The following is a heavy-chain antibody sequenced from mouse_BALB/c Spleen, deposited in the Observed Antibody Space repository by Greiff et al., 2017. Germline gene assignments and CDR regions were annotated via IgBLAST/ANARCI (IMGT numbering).Heavy chain of an antibody. J-gene: IGHJ4*01. D-gene: IGHD1-2*01. CDR3: ARDRDYGYYAMDY. V-gene: IGHV7-3*02. CDR1: GFTFTDYY. CDR2: IRNKANGYTT. Sequence: EVQGVESGGGLVQPGGSLRLSCATSGFTFTDYYMSWVRQPPGKALEWLGFIRNKANGYTTEYSASVKGRFTISRDNSQSILYLQMKTLRAEDSATYYCARDRDYGYYAMDYWGQGTSVTVSS.